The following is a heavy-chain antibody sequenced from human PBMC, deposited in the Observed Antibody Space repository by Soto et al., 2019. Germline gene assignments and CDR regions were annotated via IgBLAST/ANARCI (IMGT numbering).Heavy chain of an antibody. Sequence: QVQLQESGPGLVKPSETLSLTCTVSGGSISSYYWSWIRQPPGKGLEWIGYIYYSGSTNYNPSLKRRVTISVVTSNDQFSLKPRSVPAADTAVYYCAREGTTVDSYYYYGMDVWGQGTTVTVSS. CDR3: AREGTTVDSYYYYGMDV. CDR2: IYYSGST. CDR1: GGSISSYY. J-gene: IGHJ6*02. V-gene: IGHV4-59*01. D-gene: IGHD1-1*01.